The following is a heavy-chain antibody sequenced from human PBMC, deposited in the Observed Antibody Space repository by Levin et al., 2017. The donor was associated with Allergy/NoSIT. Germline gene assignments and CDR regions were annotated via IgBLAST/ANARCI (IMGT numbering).Heavy chain of an antibody. CDR1: GFIFSSYG. D-gene: IGHD3-10*01. Sequence: GESLKISCAASGFIFSSYGMSWVRQAPGKGMEWVSSFTGGGGSTYYADSVKGRFTISRDNSKNTVYLQMNSLRAEDTAVYYWAKDRADYGSASLFDYWGQGTLVTVSS. J-gene: IGHJ4*02. V-gene: IGHV3-23*01. CDR2: FTGGGGST. CDR3: AKDRADYGSASLFDY.